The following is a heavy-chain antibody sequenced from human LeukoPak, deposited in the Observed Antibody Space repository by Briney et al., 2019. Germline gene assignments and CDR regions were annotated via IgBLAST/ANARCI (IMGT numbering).Heavy chain of an antibody. Sequence: ASVKVSCKASGSTFSSYDINWVRQAPGQGLEWMGWTNPNSGATNYAEKFQGRVTMTRDTSISTAYMELSRLRSDDTAVYYCAGEGASPAAIGPFDYWGQGTLVTVSS. CDR1: GSTFSSYD. D-gene: IGHD2-2*02. V-gene: IGHV1-2*02. J-gene: IGHJ4*02. CDR3: AGEGASPAAIGPFDY. CDR2: TNPNSGAT.